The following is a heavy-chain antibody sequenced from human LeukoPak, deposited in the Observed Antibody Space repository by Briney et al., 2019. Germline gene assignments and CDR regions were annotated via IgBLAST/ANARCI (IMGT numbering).Heavy chain of an antibody. V-gene: IGHV4-34*01. CDR3: TRMTAGHDY. Sequence: SETMSLTCAVSGVSFNDYYWSWVRQTPGKGLEWIGEINHSGYTNDSPSLKSRVTLSIDTSRKQFSLNLRSVTVADTGIYYCTRMTAGHDYWGQGTLVTVSS. J-gene: IGHJ4*02. D-gene: IGHD2-21*02. CDR1: GVSFNDYY. CDR2: INHSGYT.